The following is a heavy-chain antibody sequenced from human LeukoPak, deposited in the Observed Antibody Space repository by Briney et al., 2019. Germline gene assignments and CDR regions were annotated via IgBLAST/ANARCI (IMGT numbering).Heavy chain of an antibody. CDR2: VNGDGSST. D-gene: IGHD6-19*01. J-gene: IGHJ5*02. Sequence: GGSLRLSCSASGFTFNRFYLHWVRQAPGKGLVWVPRVNGDGSSTTYADSVKGRFTISRDNVKNTLNLQMNNLRVEDTAVYYCAKSIAVAGAMRDNWFDPWGQGTLVTVSS. V-gene: IGHV3-74*01. CDR1: GFTFNRFY. CDR3: AKSIAVAGAMRDNWFDP.